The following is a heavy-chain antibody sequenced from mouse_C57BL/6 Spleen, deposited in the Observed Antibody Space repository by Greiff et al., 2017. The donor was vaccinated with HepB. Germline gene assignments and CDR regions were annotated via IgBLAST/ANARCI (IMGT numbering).Heavy chain of an antibody. CDR1: GFTFNTYA. CDR2: IRSKSSNYAT. J-gene: IGHJ2*01. CDR3: VREGIYYYGSSWYYFDY. V-gene: IGHV10-3*01. Sequence: EVMLVESGGGLVQPKGSLKLSCAASGFTFNTYAMHWVRQAPGKGLEWVARIRSKSSNYATYYADSVKDRFTISRDDSQSMLYLQMNNLKTEDTAMYYCVREGIYYYGSSWYYFDYWGQGTTLTVSS. D-gene: IGHD1-1*01.